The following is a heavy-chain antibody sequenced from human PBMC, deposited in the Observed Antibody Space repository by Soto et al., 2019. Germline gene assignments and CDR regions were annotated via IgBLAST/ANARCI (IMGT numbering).Heavy chain of an antibody. CDR1: GGSISSYY. CDR2: IYHSGST. D-gene: IGHD4-17*01. V-gene: IGHV4-59*12. Sequence: PSETLSLTCTVSGGSISSYYWSWIRQPPGKGLEWIGYIYHSGSTYYNPSLKSRVTISVDRSKNQFSLKLSSVTAADTAVYYCARASTTVTTLDYWGQGTLVTASS. J-gene: IGHJ4*02. CDR3: ARASTTVTTLDY.